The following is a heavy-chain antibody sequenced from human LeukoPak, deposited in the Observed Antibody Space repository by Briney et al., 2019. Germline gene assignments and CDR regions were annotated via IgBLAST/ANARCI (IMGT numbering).Heavy chain of an antibody. D-gene: IGHD3-10*01. CDR3: ARSITMVRDRYYQPWFDP. V-gene: IGHV4-38-2*02. CDR2: IYHSGST. Sequence: SETLSLTCTVSGYSISSGYYWGWIRQPPGKGLEWIGSIYHSGSTYYNPSLKSRVTISVDTSKNQFSLKLSSVTAADTAVYYCARSITMVRDRYYQPWFDPWGQGTLATVSS. J-gene: IGHJ5*02. CDR1: GYSISSGYY.